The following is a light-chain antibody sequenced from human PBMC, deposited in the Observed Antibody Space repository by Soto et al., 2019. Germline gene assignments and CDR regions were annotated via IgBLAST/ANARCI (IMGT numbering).Light chain of an antibody. CDR1: QSIRSY. CDR3: QQSYSTPPWT. CDR2: DAS. Sequence: DIQLTQSTSSLSASVGDKVTITCRASQSIRSYLNWVQQKPGKAPKLLIYDASSLQTGVPSRFSGSGSGTDFSLTISSLQPEDFATYYCQQSYSTPPWTFGQGTKVDIK. J-gene: IGKJ1*01. V-gene: IGKV1-39*01.